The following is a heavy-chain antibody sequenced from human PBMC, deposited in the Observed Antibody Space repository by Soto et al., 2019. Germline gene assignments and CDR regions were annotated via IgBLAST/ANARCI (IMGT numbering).Heavy chain of an antibody. D-gene: IGHD3-3*01. CDR1: GGSISSYY. V-gene: IGHV4-59*08. CDR3: ATTYYDFWSERAFDI. Sequence: SETLSLTCTVSGGSISSYYWSWIRQPPGKGLELIVYIYFSGSTNYNPSLKSRVTISVDTSKNQFSLKLSSVTAADTAVYYCATTYYDFWSERAFDIWGQGTMVTVSS. CDR2: IYFSGST. J-gene: IGHJ3*02.